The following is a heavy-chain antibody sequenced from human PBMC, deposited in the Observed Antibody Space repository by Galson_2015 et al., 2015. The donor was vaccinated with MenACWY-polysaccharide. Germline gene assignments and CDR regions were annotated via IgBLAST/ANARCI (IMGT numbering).Heavy chain of an antibody. V-gene: IGHV3-23*01. J-gene: IGHJ4*02. D-gene: IGHD2-15*01. Sequence: SLRLSCAASGFTFSSYAMSWVRQAPGKGLEWVSAISGSGGSTYYADSVKGRFTISRDNSKNTLYLQMNSLRAEDTAVYYCAKCAEGDIVVVVAAPDYWGQGTLVTVSS. CDR1: GFTFSSYA. CDR2: ISGSGGST. CDR3: AKCAEGDIVVVVAAPDY.